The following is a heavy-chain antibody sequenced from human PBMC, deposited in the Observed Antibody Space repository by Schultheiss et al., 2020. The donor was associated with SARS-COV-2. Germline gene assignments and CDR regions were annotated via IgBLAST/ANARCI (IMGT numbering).Heavy chain of an antibody. CDR2: IYYSGST. J-gene: IGHJ3*02. Sequence: SQTLSLTCTVSGGSISSYYWSWIRQPPGKGLEWIGYIYYSGSTNYNPSLKSRVTISVDTSKNQFSLKLSSVTAADTAVYYCARDQYSSGWNDAFDIWGQGTMVTVSS. CDR1: GGSISSYY. CDR3: ARDQYSSGWNDAFDI. V-gene: IGHV4-59*01. D-gene: IGHD6-19*01.